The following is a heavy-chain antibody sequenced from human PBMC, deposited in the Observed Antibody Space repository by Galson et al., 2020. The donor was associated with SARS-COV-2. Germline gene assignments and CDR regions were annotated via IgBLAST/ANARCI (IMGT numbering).Heavy chain of an antibody. V-gene: IGHV3-7*01. J-gene: IGHJ4*02. CDR3: ARDEGAGTFDGYY. CDR1: GFTFSSYW. Sequence: GESLKISCAASGFTFSSYWMSWVRQAPGKGLEWVANIKQDRSEKYYVDSVKGRLTISRDNAKNSLYLQMNSLRAEDTAVYYCARDEGAGTFDGYYWGQGTLVTVSS. D-gene: IGHD3-9*01. CDR2: IKQDRSEK.